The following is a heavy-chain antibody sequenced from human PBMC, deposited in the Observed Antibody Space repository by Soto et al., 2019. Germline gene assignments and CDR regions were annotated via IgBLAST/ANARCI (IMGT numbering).Heavy chain of an antibody. V-gene: IGHV4-31*03. CDR1: GGSISSGGYY. D-gene: IGHD6-13*01. CDR2: IYYSGRT. CDR3: ARVFSDSSSFFDP. Sequence: SETLSLTCTVSGGSISSGGYYWSWIRQHPGKGLEWIGYIYYSGRTDYNPSLKSRVTISVDTSKNQFSLKLSSVTAADTAVYYCARVFSDSSSFFDPWGQGTLVTVS. J-gene: IGHJ5*02.